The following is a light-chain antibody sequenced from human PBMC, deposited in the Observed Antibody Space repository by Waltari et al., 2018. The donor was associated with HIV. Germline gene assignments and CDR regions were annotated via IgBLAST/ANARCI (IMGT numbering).Light chain of an antibody. Sequence: QPVLTQPPSASGTPGHGVTISCSGSNSNIGTNSVYWYQHLPGMAPKLLIYRNKRRPSRAPDRFSGSTSGTSASMAIRCLRCEDEADYYCATWDDSLIWVLGGGTKLTVL. CDR1: NSNIGTNS. CDR3: ATWDDSLIWV. V-gene: IGLV1-47*01. CDR2: RNK. J-gene: IGLJ3*02.